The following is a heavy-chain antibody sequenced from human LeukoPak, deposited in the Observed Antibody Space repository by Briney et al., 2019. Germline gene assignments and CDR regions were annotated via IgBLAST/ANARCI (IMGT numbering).Heavy chain of an antibody. Sequence: GGSLRLSCAASGFTFSDYWMHWVRQAPGKGLVWVSRIKSDGGLTNYADSVKGRFTISRDNTKNTLYLQLNSLRAEDTAVYYCARGELWFGELPRLDYWGQGTLVTVSS. V-gene: IGHV3-74*01. D-gene: IGHD3-10*01. CDR2: IKSDGGLT. J-gene: IGHJ4*02. CDR3: ARGELWFGELPRLDY. CDR1: GFTFSDYW.